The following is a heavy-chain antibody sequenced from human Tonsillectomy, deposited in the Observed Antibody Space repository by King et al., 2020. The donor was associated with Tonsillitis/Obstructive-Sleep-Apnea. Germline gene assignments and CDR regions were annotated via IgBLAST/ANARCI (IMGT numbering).Heavy chain of an antibody. Sequence: VQLVESGAEVKKPGESLKMSCKGSGYSFPTHWIAWVRQMPGKGLEWMGIMYPGDSDTRYSPSFQGQVTISTDKSISTTYLQWSSLKASDTAMYYCARIGDGGDAFDIWGQGTMVTVS. D-gene: IGHD3-10*01. CDR1: GYSFPTHW. V-gene: IGHV5-51*03. CDR2: MYPGDSDT. CDR3: ARIGDGGDAFDI. J-gene: IGHJ3*02.